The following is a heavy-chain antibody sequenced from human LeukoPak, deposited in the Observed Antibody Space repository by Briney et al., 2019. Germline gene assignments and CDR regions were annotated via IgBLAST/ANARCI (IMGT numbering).Heavy chain of an antibody. J-gene: IGHJ4*02. CDR2: ISGSGGST. Sequence: PGGSLRLSCAASGFTFSNYAMNWVRQAPGKGLEWVSIISGSGGSTHYADSVKGRLAISRDNSRNTVYLQMNSLRAEDTAVYPCARGDAGIEAAGNVLNFLDYWGQGILVTVSS. CDR3: ARGDAGIEAAGNVLNFLDY. V-gene: IGHV3-23*01. D-gene: IGHD6-13*01. CDR1: GFTFSNYA.